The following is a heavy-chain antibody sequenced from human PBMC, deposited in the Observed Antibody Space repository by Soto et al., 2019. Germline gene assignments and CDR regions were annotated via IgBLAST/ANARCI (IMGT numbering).Heavy chain of an antibody. J-gene: IGHJ4*02. CDR3: ARDDYPYYDDSSGYHFDY. CDR2: ISSSSSTI. D-gene: IGHD3-22*01. V-gene: IGHV3-48*01. Sequence: PGGALRVSCAASGFTFNTYNMNWVRQAPGKGLEWVSYISSSSSTIHYADSVKGRFTISRDNAKNSLYLQMNSLRAEDTAVYYCARDDYPYYDDSSGYHFDYWGQGTLVTVSS. CDR1: GFTFNTYN.